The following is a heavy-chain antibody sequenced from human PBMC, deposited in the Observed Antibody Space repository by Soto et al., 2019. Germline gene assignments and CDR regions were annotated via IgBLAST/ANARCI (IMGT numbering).Heavy chain of an antibody. CDR2: IYWVDDK. V-gene: IGHV2-5*02. CDR1: GFSLSTSGVG. J-gene: IGHJ4*02. D-gene: IGHD2-15*01. CDR3: AHLVVAGITSYLAS. Sequence: QITLKESGPTLVKPTQTLTLTCTFSGFSLSTSGVGVGWIRQPPGKTLEWLTFIYWVDDKRNSPSLKSRHTTTKDTSKSQGVLTMTNMDPVDTAIYYCAHLVVAGITSYLASWGQGTLVTVSS.